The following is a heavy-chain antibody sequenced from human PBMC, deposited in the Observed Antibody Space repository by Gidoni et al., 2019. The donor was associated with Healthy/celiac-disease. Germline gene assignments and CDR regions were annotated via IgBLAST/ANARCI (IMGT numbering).Heavy chain of an antibody. J-gene: IGHJ4*02. CDR3: AKGQDYDFWSGSPNNDY. CDR1: GFTFSSYA. V-gene: IGHV3-23*01. CDR2: ISGSGGST. D-gene: IGHD3-3*01. Sequence: AASGFTFSSYAMSWVRQAPGKGLEWVSAISGSGGSTYYADSVKGRFTISRDNSKNTLYLQMNSLRAEDTAVYYCAKGQDYDFWSGSPNNDYWGQGTLVTVSS.